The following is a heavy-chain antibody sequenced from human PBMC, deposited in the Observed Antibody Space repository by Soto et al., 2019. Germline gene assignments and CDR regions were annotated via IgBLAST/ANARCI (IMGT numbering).Heavy chain of an antibody. J-gene: IGHJ4*02. D-gene: IGHD6-13*01. V-gene: IGHV3-23*01. Sequence: EVQLLESGGGLVQPGGSLRLSCAASGFTFSSYAMNWVRQAPGKGLEWVSVISGSGDSTYYADSVKGRFTISRDNSKXXXXXXXXXXXXXXXXXXXXXRRSSSWYFDCWGQGTLVTVSS. CDR1: GFTFSSYA. CDR2: ISGSGDST. CDR3: XRRSSSWYFDC.